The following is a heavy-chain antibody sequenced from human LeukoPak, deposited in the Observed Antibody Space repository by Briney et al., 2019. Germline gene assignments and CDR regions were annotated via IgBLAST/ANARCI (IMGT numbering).Heavy chain of an antibody. Sequence: SETLSLTCTVSGGSISSYYWSWIRQPPGKGLEWIGYIYYSGSTNYNPSLKSRVTISVDTSKNQFSLKLSSVTAADTAVYYCARDPSKLVGAFDIWGQGTMVTVSS. CDR1: GGSISSYY. CDR2: IYYSGST. D-gene: IGHD6-13*01. J-gene: IGHJ3*02. V-gene: IGHV4-59*01. CDR3: ARDPSKLVGAFDI.